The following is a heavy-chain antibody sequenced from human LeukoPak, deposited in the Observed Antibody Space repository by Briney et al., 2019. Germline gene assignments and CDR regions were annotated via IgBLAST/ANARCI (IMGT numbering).Heavy chain of an antibody. D-gene: IGHD2-15*01. J-gene: IGHJ6*02. Sequence: GGSLRLSCAASGFTFSSYAMSWVRQAPGKGLEWVSAISGSGGSTYYADSVKGRFTISRDNAKNSLYLQMNSLRAEDTAVYYCARGEPIVVAVGANGYYGMDVWGQGTTVSVFS. CDR3: ARGEPIVVAVGANGYYGMDV. CDR1: GFTFSSYA. V-gene: IGHV3-23*01. CDR2: ISGSGGST.